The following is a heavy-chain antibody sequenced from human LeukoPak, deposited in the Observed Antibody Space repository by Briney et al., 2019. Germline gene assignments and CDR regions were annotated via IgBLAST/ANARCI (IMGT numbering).Heavy chain of an antibody. V-gene: IGHV3-43*01. CDR2: ISWDGSDT. J-gene: IGHJ4*02. Sequence: PGVSLRLSCAASGFTFDDYTMHWVRQAPGKGLEWVSLISWDGSDTYYADSVKGRFTISRDNSKNSLYLQMNSLRNEDSALYYCAKAFDILTGPPDYWGQGTLVTVSS. CDR3: AKAFDILTGPPDY. CDR1: GFTFDDYT. D-gene: IGHD3-9*01.